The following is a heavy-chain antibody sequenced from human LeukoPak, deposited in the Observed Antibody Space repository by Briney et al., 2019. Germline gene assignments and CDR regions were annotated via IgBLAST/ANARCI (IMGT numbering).Heavy chain of an antibody. CDR2: THYRGDI. J-gene: IGHJ4*02. Sequence: SETLSLTCSVSGASVSSDYWNWIRQSPGRGLEWIGYTHYRGDINYNPSLKSRLTMSVDASSNQVSLKLSSVSAADAAVYYCGRNLGSGSDHWGQGTLVTVSS. D-gene: IGHD3-10*01. V-gene: IGHV4-59*02. CDR1: GASVSSDY. CDR3: GRNLGSGSDH.